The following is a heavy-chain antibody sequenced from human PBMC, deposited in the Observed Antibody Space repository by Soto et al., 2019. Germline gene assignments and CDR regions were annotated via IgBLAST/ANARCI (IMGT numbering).Heavy chain of an antibody. V-gene: IGHV1-2*02. Sequence: GASVKVSCKASGYTFTGYYMHWVRQAPGHGLEWMGWINPDNGGTKYAQKFQGRVTLTRDTSISTAFMELSRLGSDDTAVYYCARDRALEIGYNSNFDYWGQGTLVTVSS. CDR3: ARDRALEIGYNSNFDY. CDR2: INPDNGGT. CDR1: GYTFTGYY. J-gene: IGHJ4*02. D-gene: IGHD1-1*01.